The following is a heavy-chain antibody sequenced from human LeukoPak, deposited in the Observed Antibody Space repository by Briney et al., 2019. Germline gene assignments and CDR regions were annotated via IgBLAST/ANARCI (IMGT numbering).Heavy chain of an antibody. CDR2: ISGSGGST. J-gene: IGHJ4*02. CDR3: AKRDSGWYDFDY. Sequence: GRSLRLSCAASGFTFSSYAMSWVRQAPGKGLEWVSAISGSGGSTYYADSVKGRFTISRDNSKNTLYLQMNSLRAEDTAVYYCAKRDSGWYDFDYWGQGTLVTVSS. V-gene: IGHV3-23*01. D-gene: IGHD6-19*01. CDR1: GFTFSSYA.